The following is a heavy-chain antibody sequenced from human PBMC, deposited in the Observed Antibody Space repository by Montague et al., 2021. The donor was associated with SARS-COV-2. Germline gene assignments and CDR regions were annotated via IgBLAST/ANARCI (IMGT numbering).Heavy chain of an antibody. J-gene: IGHJ4*02. CDR2: INPSDSYK. D-gene: IGHD2-2*01. CDR3: VAGGYCSSPTCLDQ. CDR1: GYSFSSYW. V-gene: IGHV5-10-1*01. Sequence: QSGAEVKKPGESLRISCKGSGYSFSSYWITWVRQMPVKCLEWMGRINPSDSYKNYSPSFQGHVTISADWSISTAYLQWSSLKASDTAMYYCVAGGYCSSPTCLDQWGQGTLVTVSS.